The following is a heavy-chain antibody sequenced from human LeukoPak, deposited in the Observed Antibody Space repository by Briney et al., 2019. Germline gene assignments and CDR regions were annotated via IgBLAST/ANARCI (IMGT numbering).Heavy chain of an antibody. Sequence: ASVKVSCKASGSTFTTYYIHWVRQPPGQGLEWMGWTSPNSGGTNYYQNFQGRVTLPRDTSITTAYMELSRLTSDDAAVYYCATEAPSYCFYSCGQRTLVTVSS. CDR2: TSPNSGGT. V-gene: IGHV1-2*02. J-gene: IGHJ4*02. CDR1: GSTFTTYY. CDR3: ATEAPSYCFYS. D-gene: IGHD6-6*01.